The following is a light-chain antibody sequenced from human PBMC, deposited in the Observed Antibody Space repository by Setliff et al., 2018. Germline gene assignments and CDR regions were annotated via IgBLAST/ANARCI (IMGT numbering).Light chain of an antibody. Sequence: QSVLTQPPSVSGAPGQRVTISCTGSSSNIGAGYDVHWYQQLPGTGPKLLIYGNSNRPSGVPDRFSGSKSGNTASLTISGLQAEDETDYYCSSYTSSSASYVFGTGTKVTVL. CDR1: SSNIGAGYD. CDR3: SSYTSSSASYV. CDR2: GNS. V-gene: IGLV1-40*01. J-gene: IGLJ1*01.